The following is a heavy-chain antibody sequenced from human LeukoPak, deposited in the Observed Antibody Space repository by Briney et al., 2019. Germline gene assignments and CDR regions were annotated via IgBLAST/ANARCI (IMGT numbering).Heavy chain of an antibody. V-gene: IGHV4-59*01. CDR3: ARAGDGNYQTYWYFDL. D-gene: IGHD3-10*01. CDR2: IYYSGST. Sequence: SETLSLTCTVSGGSISSYYWTWIRQPPGKAVEWIGYIYYSGSTNYNPSLKSRVTISVDTSKNQFSLKLSSVTAADTPVYYCARAGDGNYQTYWYFDLWGRGTLVTVS. CDR1: GGSISSYY. J-gene: IGHJ2*01.